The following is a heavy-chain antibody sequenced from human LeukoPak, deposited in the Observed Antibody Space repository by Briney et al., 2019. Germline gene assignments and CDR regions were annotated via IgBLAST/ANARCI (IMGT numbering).Heavy chain of an antibody. CDR3: VKGNYYDSSGYPYYFDY. CDR2: IGGSGAGT. D-gene: IGHD3-22*01. J-gene: IGHJ4*02. CDR1: GFTFNNYA. V-gene: IGHV3-23*01. Sequence: GGSLRLSCAASGFTFNNYATSWVRQAPGKGLEWVSVIGGSGAGTYYADSVKGRFSISRDNSKNTLYLQMDSLRAEDTAVYYCVKGNYYDSSGYPYYFDYWGQGTLVTVSS.